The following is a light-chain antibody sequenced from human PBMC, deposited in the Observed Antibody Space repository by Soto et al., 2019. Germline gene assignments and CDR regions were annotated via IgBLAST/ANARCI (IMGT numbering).Light chain of an antibody. CDR1: SSDVGSYNL. J-gene: IGLJ2*01. Sequence: QSVLTQPASVSGSPGQSITLSCTGTSSDVGSYNLVSWYQLHPGKAPKLMIYEGTKRPSGVSNRFSGSKSGSTASLTISGLQAEDEADYYCCSYAGSSSYLVFGGGTKLTVL. CDR2: EGT. V-gene: IGLV2-23*01. CDR3: CSYAGSSSYLV.